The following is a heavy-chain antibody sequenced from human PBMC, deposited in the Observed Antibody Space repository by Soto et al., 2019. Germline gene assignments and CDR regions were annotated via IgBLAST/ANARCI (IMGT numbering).Heavy chain of an antibody. CDR1: GGSFSGYY. D-gene: IGHD3-3*01. CDR2: INHSGST. CDR3: ARDSITIFGVVINYYYGMDV. J-gene: IGHJ6*02. V-gene: IGHV4-34*01. Sequence: PSETLSLTCAVYGGSFSGYYWSWIRQPPGKGLEWIGEINHSGSTNYNPSLKSRVTISVDTSKNQFSLKLSSVTAADTAVYYCARDSITIFGVVINYYYGMDVWGQGTTVTVSS.